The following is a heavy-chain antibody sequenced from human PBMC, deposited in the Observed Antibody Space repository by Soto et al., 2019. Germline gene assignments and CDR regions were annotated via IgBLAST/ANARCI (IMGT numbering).Heavy chain of an antibody. CDR2: IFYSGDT. V-gene: IGHV4-30-4*08. CDR1: GDSVSNGAYY. CDR3: ARVESASWLDS. Sequence: QVQLQESGPGLVKPSQTLSLTCTVSGDSVSNGAYYWSWIRQPPGKGLEWIRYIFYSGDTQYNPSLRSRLTISVDTSQNQFSLKLSSVTVADTAVYFCARVESASWLDSWGQGTLVTVSS. D-gene: IGHD2-2*01. J-gene: IGHJ4*02.